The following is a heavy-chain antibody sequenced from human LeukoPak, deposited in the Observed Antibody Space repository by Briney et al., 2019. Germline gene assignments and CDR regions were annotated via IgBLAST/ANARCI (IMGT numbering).Heavy chain of an antibody. V-gene: IGHV3-11*01. D-gene: IGHD3-16*01. CDR3: ARGRRGSYYTFQV. CDR2: VTNTGRST. CDR1: GFSLSDYY. Sequence: GGSLRLSCAVSGFSLSDYYMNWVRQAPGKGLEWISYVTNTGRSTNYADSVKGRFTISRDSAKNSVSLQLTSLTAEDTAVYYCARGRRGSYYTFQVWGQGALVSVSS. J-gene: IGHJ4*02.